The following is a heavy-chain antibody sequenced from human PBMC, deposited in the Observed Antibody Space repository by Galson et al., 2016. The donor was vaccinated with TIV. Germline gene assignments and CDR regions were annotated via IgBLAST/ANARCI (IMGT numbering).Heavy chain of an antibody. CDR1: GLDVSINY. V-gene: IGHV3-66*03. CDR2: IYNSGDT. D-gene: IGHD3-16*01. J-gene: IGHJ6*02. Sequence: SLRLSCAASGLDVSINYMSWVRQPPGKRLECVSLIYNSGDTYYADSVKGRFTITRDESKNKVYLQMNSLRPEDTAVYYCVRDRYYDARGYYYYYYGMDVWGQGTTVSVS. CDR3: VRDRYYDARGYYYYYYGMDV.